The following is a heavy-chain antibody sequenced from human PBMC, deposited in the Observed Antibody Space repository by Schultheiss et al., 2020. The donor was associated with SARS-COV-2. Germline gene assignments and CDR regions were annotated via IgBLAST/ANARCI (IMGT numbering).Heavy chain of an antibody. V-gene: IGHV4-31*11. D-gene: IGHD3-22*01. CDR3: ARGFHYDSSGGFDY. CDR1: GGSFSGYY. Sequence: SETLSLTCAVYGGSFSGYYWSWIRQHPGKGLEWIGYIYYSGSTYYNPSLKSRLTISVDTSENQFSLKLSSVTAADTAVYYCARGFHYDSSGGFDYWGQGTLVTVSS. CDR2: IYYSGST. J-gene: IGHJ4*02.